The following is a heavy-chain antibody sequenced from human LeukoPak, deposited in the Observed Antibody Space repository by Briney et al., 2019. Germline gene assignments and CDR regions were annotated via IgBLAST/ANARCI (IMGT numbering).Heavy chain of an antibody. CDR1: GYTFTGYY. J-gene: IGHJ4*02. CDR3: ARNGRVRRVVKDLFEY. D-gene: IGHD3-10*01. V-gene: IGHV1-2*02. CDR2: INPNSGGT. Sequence: ASVKVSCKASGYTFTGYYMHWVRQAPGQGLEWMGWINPNSGGTNYAQKFQGRVTMTRDTSISTAYMELSRLRSDDTAVYYCARNGRVRRVVKDLFEYWGRGTLVAVSS.